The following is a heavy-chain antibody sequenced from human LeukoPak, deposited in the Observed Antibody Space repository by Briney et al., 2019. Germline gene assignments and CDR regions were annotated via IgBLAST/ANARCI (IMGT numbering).Heavy chain of an antibody. J-gene: IGHJ4*02. CDR1: GGSISSYC. Sequence: SETLSLTCTVSGGSISSYCWSWIRQPPGKGLEWIRYIYYSGSTNYNPSLKSRVTISVDTSNNQFSLKLSSVPAADTAVYYCARDLYPAYPGRNWGQGTLVTVSS. D-gene: IGHD1-26*01. CDR2: IYYSGST. V-gene: IGHV4-59*01. CDR3: ARDLYPAYPGRN.